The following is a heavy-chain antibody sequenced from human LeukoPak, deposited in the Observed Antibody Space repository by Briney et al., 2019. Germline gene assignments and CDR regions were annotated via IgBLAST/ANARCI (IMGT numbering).Heavy chain of an antibody. CDR1: GGSISSGGYY. Sequence: SETLSLTCTVSGGSISSGGYYWSWIRQHPGKGLEWIGYIYYSGSTNYNPSLKSRVTISVDTSKNQFSLKLSSVTAADTAVYYCARRVPAAVTPCGMDVWGQGTTVTVSS. J-gene: IGHJ6*02. D-gene: IGHD2-2*01. CDR2: IYYSGST. V-gene: IGHV4-31*03. CDR3: ARRVPAAVTPCGMDV.